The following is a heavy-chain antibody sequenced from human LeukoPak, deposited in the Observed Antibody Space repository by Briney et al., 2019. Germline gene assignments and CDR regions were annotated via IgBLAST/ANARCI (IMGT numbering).Heavy chain of an antibody. D-gene: IGHD2-2*01. CDR1: GFTFSNCA. V-gene: IGHV3-23*01. CDR2: ISDSGGST. J-gene: IGHJ4*02. Sequence: GGSLILSCAASGFTFSNCAMTWVRQVPGKGLEWVSSISDSGGSTYYADSVKGRFTISRDNSKNTLFLQMNSLRVDDTAVYYCAKAGSTAWTAVDYWGQGTLVTVSS. CDR3: AKAGSTAWTAVDY.